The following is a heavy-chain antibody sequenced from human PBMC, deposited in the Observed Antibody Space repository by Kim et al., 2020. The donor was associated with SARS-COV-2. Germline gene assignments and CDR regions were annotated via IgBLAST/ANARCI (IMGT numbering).Heavy chain of an antibody. CDR2: IKQDGSEK. CDR1: GFTFSGHW. V-gene: IGHV3-7*03. D-gene: IGHD6-19*01. J-gene: IGHJ4*02. Sequence: GGSLRLSCAASGFTFSGHWMNWVRQAPGKGLEWVAIIKQDGSEKYYLDSVNGRFTVSRDNAKDLLYLQMNGLRAEDTTVYYCVRGSGWLGDYWGQGTLVTVSS. CDR3: VRGSGWLGDY.